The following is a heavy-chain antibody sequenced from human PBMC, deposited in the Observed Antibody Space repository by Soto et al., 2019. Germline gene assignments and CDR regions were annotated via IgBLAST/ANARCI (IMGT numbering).Heavy chain of an antibody. CDR1: GGSISSYY. CDR2: IYYSGST. J-gene: IGHJ4*02. D-gene: IGHD4-17*01. Sequence: SETLSLTCTVSGGSISSYYWSWIRQPPGKGLEWIGYIYYSGSTNYNPSLKSRVTISVDTSKNQFSLKLSSVTAADTAVYYCARKKNSGDYFPFIDHWGQGTLVTVSS. CDR3: ARKKNSGDYFPFIDH. V-gene: IGHV4-59*01.